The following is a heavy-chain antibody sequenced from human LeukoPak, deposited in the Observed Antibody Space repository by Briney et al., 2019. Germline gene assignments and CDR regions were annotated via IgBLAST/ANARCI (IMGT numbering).Heavy chain of an antibody. CDR2: IKQDGSEK. CDR1: GFTFSRYW. D-gene: IGHD2-2*01. V-gene: IGHV3-7*01. Sequence: GGSLRLSCAASGFTFSRYWMTWVRQAPGKGLESVANIKQDGSEKYYVDSVKGRFTISRDNAKNSLYLQMNSLRAEDTAVYYCARSGYQLLSYYFDYWGQGTLVTVSS. J-gene: IGHJ4*02. CDR3: ARSGYQLLSYYFDY.